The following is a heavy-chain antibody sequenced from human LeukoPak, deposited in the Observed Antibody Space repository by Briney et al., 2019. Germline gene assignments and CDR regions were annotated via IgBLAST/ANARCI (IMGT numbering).Heavy chain of an antibody. Sequence: GGSLRLSCAASGFTFSSYAMSWVRQAPGKGLEWVSGINWNGGSTGYADSVKGRFTISRDNAKNSLYLQMNSLRAEDTALYYCARVVRGVNYFDYWGQGTLVTVSS. J-gene: IGHJ4*02. CDR1: GFTFSSYA. CDR3: ARVVRGVNYFDY. CDR2: INWNGGST. D-gene: IGHD3-10*01. V-gene: IGHV3-20*04.